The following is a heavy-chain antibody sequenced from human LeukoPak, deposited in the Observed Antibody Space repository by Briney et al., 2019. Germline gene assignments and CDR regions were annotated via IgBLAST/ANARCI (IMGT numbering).Heavy chain of an antibody. D-gene: IGHD5-24*01. J-gene: IGHJ3*02. CDR3: ARDGDHEIRGFDI. CDR1: GFTFSSYG. V-gene: IGHV3-30*03. CDR2: ISYDGSNK. Sequence: GGSLRLSCAASGFTFSSYGMHWVRQAPGKGLEWVAVISYDGSNKYYADSVKGRFTISRDNSKNTLYLQMNSLRAEDTAVYYCARDGDHEIRGFDIWGQGTMVTVSS.